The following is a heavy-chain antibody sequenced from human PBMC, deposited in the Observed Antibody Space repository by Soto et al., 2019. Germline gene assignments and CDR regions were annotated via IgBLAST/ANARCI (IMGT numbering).Heavy chain of an antibody. CDR2: IYHSGST. D-gene: IGHD3-3*01. J-gene: IGHJ4*02. V-gene: IGHV4-4*02. Sequence: SETLSLTCAVSGGSISSSNWWSWVRQPPGKGLEWIGEIYHSGSTNYNPSLKSRVTISVDKSKNQFSLKLSSVTAADTAAYYCARGPFLLRFLEWSFDYWGQGTLVTVSS. CDR1: GGSISSSNW. CDR3: ARGPFLLRFLEWSFDY.